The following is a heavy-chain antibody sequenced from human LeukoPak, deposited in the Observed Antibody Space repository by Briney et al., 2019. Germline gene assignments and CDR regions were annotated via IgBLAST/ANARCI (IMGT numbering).Heavy chain of an antibody. CDR3: ARAAHYYYYLDV. J-gene: IGHJ6*03. CDR1: GYTFIGNY. V-gene: IGHV1-2*02. Sequence: ASVKVSCKAPGYTFIGNYMHWVRQAPGQGLEWMGWINPNSGGTNYAQKFQGRVTMTRDTSISTAYMELSRLKSDDTAVYYCARAAHYYYYLDVWGKGTTVTVS. CDR2: INPNSGGT.